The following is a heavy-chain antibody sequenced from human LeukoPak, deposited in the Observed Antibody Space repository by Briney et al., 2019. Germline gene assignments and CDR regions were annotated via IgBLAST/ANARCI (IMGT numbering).Heavy chain of an antibody. J-gene: IGHJ3*02. V-gene: IGHV6-1*01. D-gene: IGHD5-12*01. CDR3: ARGLDSGYDIKAFDI. Sequence: SQTLSLTCAISGDSVSSNSAAWNWNTPSPSLGLVWLGRTYYRSKWYNDYAVSVKSRITINPDTSKNQFSLQLNSVTPEDTAVYYCARGLDSGYDIKAFDIWGQGTMVTVSS. CDR2: TYYRSKWYN. CDR1: GDSVSSNSAA.